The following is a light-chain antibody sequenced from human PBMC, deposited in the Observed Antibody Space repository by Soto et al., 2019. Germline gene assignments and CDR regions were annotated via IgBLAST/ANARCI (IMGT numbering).Light chain of an antibody. CDR2: GAS. V-gene: IGKV3-20*01. Sequence: EIVLTQSPGTLSLSPGERATLSCRASQGISSTYFAWYQQKPGQAPRLLIYGASTRATDIPDRFSGSGSGTDFTLTISRLEPEDFAVYYCQYCDSSRRFTFGQGTRLEIK. CDR3: QYCDSSRRFT. CDR1: QGISSTY. J-gene: IGKJ5*01.